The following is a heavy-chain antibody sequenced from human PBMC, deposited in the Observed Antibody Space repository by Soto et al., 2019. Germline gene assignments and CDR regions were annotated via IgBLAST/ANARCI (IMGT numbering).Heavy chain of an antibody. CDR3: AKGVGLMWLRYGMDV. CDR1: GFTFSNYG. J-gene: IGHJ6*02. CDR2: ISYDGSNK. Sequence: QVQLVESGGGVVQPGRSLRLSCAASGFTFSNYGMHWVRQAPGKGLEWVAVISYDGSNKYYADSVKGRFTISRDNSKNTLYLQMNSLRTEDAAVYYCAKGVGLMWLRYGMDVWGQGTTVTVSS. V-gene: IGHV3-30*18. D-gene: IGHD5-12*01.